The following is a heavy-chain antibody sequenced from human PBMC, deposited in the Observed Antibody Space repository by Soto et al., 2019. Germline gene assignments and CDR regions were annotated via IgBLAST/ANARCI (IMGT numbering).Heavy chain of an antibody. Sequence: EVQLVESGGGLVKPGGSPRLSCAASGFTFSSYSMNWVRQAPGKGLEWVSSISSSSSYIYYADSVKGRFTISRDNAKNSLYLQLNSLRAEDTAVYYCASAVEMATIYYFDYWGQGTLVTVSS. D-gene: IGHD5-12*01. CDR2: ISSSSSYI. V-gene: IGHV3-21*01. CDR3: ASAVEMATIYYFDY. CDR1: GFTFSSYS. J-gene: IGHJ4*02.